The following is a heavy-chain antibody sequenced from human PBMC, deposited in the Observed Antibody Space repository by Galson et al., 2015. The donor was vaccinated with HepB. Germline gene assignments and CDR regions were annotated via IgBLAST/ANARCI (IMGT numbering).Heavy chain of an antibody. CDR2: ISSSSSTI. D-gene: IGHD5-12*01. V-gene: IGHV3-48*01. Sequence: SLRLSCAASGFTFSNYTMNWVRQAPGKGLEWVAYISSSSSTIYYADSVKGRFTISRDNAKNSLYLQMNSLRAEDTAVYYCARDTAAYIVATRDAFAIWGQGSMVTVSS. CDR3: ARDTAAYIVATRDAFAI. CDR1: GFTFSNYT. J-gene: IGHJ3*02.